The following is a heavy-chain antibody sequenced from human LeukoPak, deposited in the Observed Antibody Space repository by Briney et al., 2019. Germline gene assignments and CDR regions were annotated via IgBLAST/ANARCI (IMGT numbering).Heavy chain of an antibody. CDR3: ARGVEYSSSSGVNYYYYYMDV. D-gene: IGHD6-6*01. CDR1: GYTFSSYG. V-gene: IGHV1-18*01. CDR2: ISAYNGNT. Sequence: ASVKVSCKASGYTFSSYGISWVRQAPGQGLEWMGWISAYNGNTNYAQKLQGRVTMTTDTSTSTAYMELRSLRSDDTAVYYCARGVEYSSSSGVNYYYYYMDVWGKGTTVTVSS. J-gene: IGHJ6*03.